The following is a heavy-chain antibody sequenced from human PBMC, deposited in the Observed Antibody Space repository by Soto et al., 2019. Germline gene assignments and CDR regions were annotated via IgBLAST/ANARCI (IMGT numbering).Heavy chain of an antibody. Sequence: EVQLLESGGGMVEPRGSLKLSCVASGFSFGTYVMNWVRQAPGKGLEWVSGVSGSGGRVYSADSVKGRFTISRDNSRNTLYLQMNSLRPEDTAIYYCAMTRLYDTGTNDYHRDALDIWGQGTQVTVSS. J-gene: IGHJ3*02. V-gene: IGHV3-23*01. CDR2: VSGSGGRV. CDR1: GFSFGTYV. D-gene: IGHD3-22*01. CDR3: AMTRLYDTGTNDYHRDALDI.